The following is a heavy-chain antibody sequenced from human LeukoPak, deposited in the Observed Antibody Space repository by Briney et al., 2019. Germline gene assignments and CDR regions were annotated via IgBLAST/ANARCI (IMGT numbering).Heavy chain of an antibody. D-gene: IGHD2-8*01. CDR1: GFTFSSYW. J-gene: IGHJ3*02. Sequence: GGSLRLSCAASGFTFSSYWMSWVRQAPGKGLEWAANIKEDGTNKYYVGSVRGRFTISRDNAKNSLYLQMNRLRADDTAMYYCAREARGTRAAFDIWGQGTMVTVFS. CDR2: IKEDGTNK. CDR3: AREARGTRAAFDI. V-gene: IGHV3-7*01.